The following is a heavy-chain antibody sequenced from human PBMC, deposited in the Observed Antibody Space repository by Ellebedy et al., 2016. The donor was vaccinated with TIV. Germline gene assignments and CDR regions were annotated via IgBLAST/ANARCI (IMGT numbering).Heavy chain of an antibody. Sequence: SETLSLTXNVSGDSISSGTFYWSWIRQPPGKGLEWIGYIYYDGSTYYNPSLENRVTISLNTSKNQFSLKLSSVTAADTAVYFCARVYDTIGYYPFDTWGQGTLVTVSS. J-gene: IGHJ5*02. CDR2: IYYDGST. D-gene: IGHD3-22*01. CDR1: GDSISSGTFY. V-gene: IGHV4-30-4*01. CDR3: ARVYDTIGYYPFDT.